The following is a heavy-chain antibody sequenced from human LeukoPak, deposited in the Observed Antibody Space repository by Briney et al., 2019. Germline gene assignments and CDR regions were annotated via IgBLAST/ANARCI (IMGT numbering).Heavy chain of an antibody. CDR1: GGTFSSYA. D-gene: IGHD1-26*01. CDR2: IIPIFGTA. CDR3: ARAPPSWSLGYYYYYYMDV. J-gene: IGHJ6*03. V-gene: IGHV1-69*13. Sequence: SVKVSCKASGGTFSSYAISWVRQAPGQGLEWMGGIIPIFGTANYAQKFQGRVTITADESTSTAYMELSSLRSEDTAVYYWARAPPSWSLGYYYYYYMDVWGKGTTVTVSS.